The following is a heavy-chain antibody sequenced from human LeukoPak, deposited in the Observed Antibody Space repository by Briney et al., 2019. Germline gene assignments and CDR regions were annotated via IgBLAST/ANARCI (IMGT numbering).Heavy chain of an antibody. Sequence: ESLKISFKGFGYSFTSYWIGWVRQMPGKGLELMGTIYPGDSDTRYSPSFQGQVTISADKYISTAYLQWSSLKASDTAMYYCARLYSSGWYLGYWGQGTLVSVSS. D-gene: IGHD6-25*01. CDR2: IYPGDSDT. CDR3: ARLYSSGWYLGY. V-gene: IGHV5-51*01. J-gene: IGHJ4*02. CDR1: GYSFTSYW.